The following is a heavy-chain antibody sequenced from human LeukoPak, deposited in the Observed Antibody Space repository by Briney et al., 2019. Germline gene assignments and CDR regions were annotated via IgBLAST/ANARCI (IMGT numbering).Heavy chain of an antibody. CDR2: IDPSDSYT. J-gene: IGHJ5*02. Sequence: GESLQIYSKGSEYSFTNYWINWVRQMPGKGLEWMGRIDPSDSYTNYSPSFQGHVTISADKSISTAYLQWSSLKTSDTAMYYCYGVDPWGQGTLVTVSS. CDR1: EYSFTNYW. CDR3: YGVDP. D-gene: IGHD4-17*01. V-gene: IGHV5-10-1*01.